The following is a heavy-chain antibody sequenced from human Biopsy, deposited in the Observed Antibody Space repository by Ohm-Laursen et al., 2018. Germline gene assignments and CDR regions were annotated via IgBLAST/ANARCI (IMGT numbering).Heavy chain of an antibody. CDR2: IYSGGNT. Sequence: GTLSLTCTVSGDSLTSGPENWSWIRQSPGQGLEYIGFIYSGGNTNYNPSLKNRVTMSVDTSKNQLYLKLYSVTAADTAVYYCARGRRTSGWPYFDNWGQGALVIVSP. D-gene: IGHD6-19*01. CDR3: ARGRRTSGWPYFDN. CDR1: GDSLTSGPEN. V-gene: IGHV4-61*01. J-gene: IGHJ4*02.